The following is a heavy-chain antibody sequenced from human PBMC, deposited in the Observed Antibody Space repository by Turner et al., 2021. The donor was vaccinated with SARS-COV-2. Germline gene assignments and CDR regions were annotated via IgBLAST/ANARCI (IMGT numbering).Heavy chain of an antibody. V-gene: IGHV1-2*02. J-gene: IGHJ6*02. CDR3: ASPTSRVNTGYSSGWALGLGYYGMDV. Sequence: QVQLVQSGAEVKKPGASVKVACKAAGYTFPGHSIHWVRQAPGQGLGWMGWINPNSGGTNYAQKFQGRVTMTTDTSISTAYMELSRLRSDDTAVYYCASPTSRVNTGYSSGWALGLGYYGMDVWGQGTTVTVSS. CDR2: INPNSGGT. CDR1: GYTFPGHS. D-gene: IGHD6-19*01.